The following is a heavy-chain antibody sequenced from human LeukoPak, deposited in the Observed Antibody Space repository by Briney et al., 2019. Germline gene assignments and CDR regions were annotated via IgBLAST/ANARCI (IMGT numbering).Heavy chain of an antibody. J-gene: IGHJ4*02. CDR1: GFTFSSYG. D-gene: IGHD1-1*01. Sequence: GGSLRLSCAASGFTFSSYGMHWVRQAPGKGLEWVAVISSDGSNKYYADSVKGRFTISRDNSKNTLYLQMNSLRAEDTAVYYCAKLNWNDGIDYWGQGTLVTVSS. CDR2: ISSDGSNK. CDR3: AKLNWNDGIDY. V-gene: IGHV3-30*18.